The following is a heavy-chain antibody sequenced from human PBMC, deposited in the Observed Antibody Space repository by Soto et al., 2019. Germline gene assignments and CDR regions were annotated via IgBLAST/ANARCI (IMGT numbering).Heavy chain of an antibody. Sequence: QVQLVESGGGVGQPGRSLRLSCAASGFTFSSYGMHWVRQAPGKGLEWVAVIWYDGSNKYYADSVKGRFTISRDNSKNTLYLQMNSLRAEDTAVYYCARDGLAYCGGDCYTDAFDIWGQGTMVTVSS. CDR1: GFTFSSYG. CDR2: IWYDGSNK. D-gene: IGHD2-21*02. V-gene: IGHV3-33*01. CDR3: ARDGLAYCGGDCYTDAFDI. J-gene: IGHJ3*02.